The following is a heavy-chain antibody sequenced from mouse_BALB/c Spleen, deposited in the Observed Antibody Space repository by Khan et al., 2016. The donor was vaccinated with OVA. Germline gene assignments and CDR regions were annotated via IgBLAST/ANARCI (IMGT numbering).Heavy chain of an antibody. CDR3: ARSYGGDFDY. CDR2: ISYSGNT. CDR1: GYSITSDYA. D-gene: IGHD1-1*02. J-gene: IGHJ2*01. V-gene: IGHV3-2*02. Sequence: EVQLQESGPGLVKPSQSLSLTCTVTGYSITSDYAWNWIRQFPGNKLEWMGYISYSGNTKYNPSLKSRVSITRDTSKNQFFLQLNSVTIEDTANYYCARSYGGDFDYWGQGTTLTVSS.